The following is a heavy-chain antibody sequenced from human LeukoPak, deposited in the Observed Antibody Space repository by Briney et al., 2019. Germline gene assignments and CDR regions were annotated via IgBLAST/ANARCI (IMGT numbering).Heavy chain of an antibody. J-gene: IGHJ4*02. D-gene: IGHD3-3*01. CDR3: AKGRGATRFLEWSTTYYFDY. Sequence: GGSLRLSCAASGFTFSSYAMSWVRQAPGKGLEWVSAISGSGGSTYYADSVKGRFTISRDNSKNTLYLQMNSLRAEDTAVYYCAKGRGATRFLEWSTTYYFDYWGQGTLVTVSS. V-gene: IGHV3-23*01. CDR1: GFTFSSYA. CDR2: ISGSGGST.